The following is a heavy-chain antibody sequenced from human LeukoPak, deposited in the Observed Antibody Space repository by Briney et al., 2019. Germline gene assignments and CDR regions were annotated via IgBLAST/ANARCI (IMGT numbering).Heavy chain of an antibody. V-gene: IGHV1-69*04. D-gene: IGHD3-22*01. CDR2: IIPILGIA. J-gene: IGHJ4*02. Sequence: ASVKVSCKASGGTFSSYAISWVRQAPGQGLEWMGRIIPILGIANYAQKFQGRVTITADKSTSTAYMELSSPRSEGTAVYYCARGGYYYDSSGYSDYWGQGTLVTVSS. CDR1: GGTFSSYA. CDR3: ARGGYYYDSSGYSDY.